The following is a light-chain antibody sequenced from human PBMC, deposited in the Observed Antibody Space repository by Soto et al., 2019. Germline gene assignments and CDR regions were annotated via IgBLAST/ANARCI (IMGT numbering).Light chain of an antibody. CDR2: GAS. V-gene: IGKV3-15*01. CDR1: QSVSSN. Sequence: DIVFTQSPATLSVSPGERATLSCRARQSVSSNLAWYQLKPGQAPRLLIYGASTRATGIPARFSGSGSGTEFTLTISSLQSEDFAVYYCQQYNNWPWTFGQGTKVDIK. CDR3: QQYNNWPWT. J-gene: IGKJ1*01.